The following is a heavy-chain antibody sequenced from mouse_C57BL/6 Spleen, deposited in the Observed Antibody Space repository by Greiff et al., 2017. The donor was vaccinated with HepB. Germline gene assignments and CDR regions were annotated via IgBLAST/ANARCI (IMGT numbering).Heavy chain of an antibody. Sequence: EVKLMESGGDLVKPGGSLKLSCAASGFTFSSYGMSWVRQTPDKRLEWVATISSGGSYTYYPDSVKGRFTISRDNAKNTLYLQMSGLKSEDTAMYYCASKWLRDDMDYWGQGTSVTVSS. J-gene: IGHJ4*01. V-gene: IGHV5-6*01. CDR1: GFTFSSYG. CDR3: ASKWLRDDMDY. CDR2: ISSGGSYT. D-gene: IGHD2-2*01.